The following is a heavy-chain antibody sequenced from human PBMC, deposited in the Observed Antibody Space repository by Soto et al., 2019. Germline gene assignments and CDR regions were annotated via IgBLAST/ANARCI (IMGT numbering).Heavy chain of an antibody. CDR2: IYYTGST. Sequence: QLQLQESGPGLVKPSETLSLTCSVSGGSISSSSYYWGWIRQPPGKGLEWIGSIYYTGSTYYNPSLKSRVTMSVDTSKNQFSLQLSSVTAADTAVYYCAIYYPVAGAYYYGMDVWGQGTTVTVSS. CDR3: AIYYPVAGAYYYGMDV. J-gene: IGHJ6*02. D-gene: IGHD6-19*01. CDR1: GGSISSSSYY. V-gene: IGHV4-39*01.